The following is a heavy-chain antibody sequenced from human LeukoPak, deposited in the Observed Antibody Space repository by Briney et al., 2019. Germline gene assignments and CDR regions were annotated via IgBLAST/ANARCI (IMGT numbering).Heavy chain of an antibody. V-gene: IGHV3-20*04. CDR3: ARVGNSLFGAATDAFDV. CDR1: GFTFDDYA. CDR2: INWNGESR. Sequence: GGSLRLSCAASGFTFDDYAMSWVRQVPGRGLEWGSFINWNGESRGYVDSVKGRFTISRDTATNSLYLEMNSLRGEDTAFFYCARVGNSLFGAATDAFDVWSQGTLVTVSS. J-gene: IGHJ3*01. D-gene: IGHD3-3*01.